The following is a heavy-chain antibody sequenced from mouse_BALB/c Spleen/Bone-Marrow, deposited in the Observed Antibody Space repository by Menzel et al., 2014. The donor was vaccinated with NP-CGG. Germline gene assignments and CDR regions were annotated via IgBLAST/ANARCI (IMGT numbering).Heavy chain of an antibody. CDR2: IYPSDSYA. D-gene: IGHD2-2*01. V-gene: IGHV1-69*02. CDR1: GYTFTNYW. Sequence: QVQLQQSGAELVRPGASVKLSCKASGYTFTNYWINWVKQRPGQGLEWIGNIYPSDSYANYNQKFKDKATLTVDKSSSPASMQLSSPTSEDSAVYYCTRWFPYAMDYWGKGPSAPVPS. J-gene: IGHJ4*01. CDR3: TRWFPYAMDY.